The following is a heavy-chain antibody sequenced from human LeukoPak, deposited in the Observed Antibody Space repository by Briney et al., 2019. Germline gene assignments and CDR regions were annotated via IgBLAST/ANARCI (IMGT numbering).Heavy chain of an antibody. CDR3: ASAFLDDFWSGHF. CDR2: IKEDGSEK. V-gene: IGHV3-7*01. J-gene: IGHJ4*02. D-gene: IGHD3-3*01. Sequence: PGGSLRLSCAASGLTYWMSWVRQAPGKGLEWVANIKEDGSEKYYVGSVKGRFTISRDNAKESLYLEMNSLRAEDTAVYYCASAFLDDFWSGHFWGQGTLVAVSS. CDR1: GLTYW.